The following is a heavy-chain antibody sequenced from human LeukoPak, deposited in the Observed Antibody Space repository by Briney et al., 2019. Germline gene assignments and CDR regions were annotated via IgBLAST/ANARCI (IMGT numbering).Heavy chain of an antibody. CDR1: GFTFSSYA. CDR2: ISGSGGST. CDR3: ARTDCSGSSCYKIYYFDY. Sequence: PGGSLRLSCAASGFTFSSYAMSWVRQAPGKGLEWVSAISGSGGSTNYADSVKGRFTISRDNSKNMLYLQINSLRAEDTAVYYCARTDCSGSSCYKIYYFDYWGQGTLVTVSS. V-gene: IGHV3-23*01. J-gene: IGHJ4*02. D-gene: IGHD2-15*01.